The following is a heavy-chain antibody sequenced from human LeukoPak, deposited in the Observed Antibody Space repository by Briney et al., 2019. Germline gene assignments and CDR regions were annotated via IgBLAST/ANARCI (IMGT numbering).Heavy chain of an antibody. J-gene: IGHJ4*02. CDR2: IYTSGST. Sequence: SETLSLTCTVSGGSISSYYWSWIRQPAGKGLEWIGRIYTSGSTNYNPSLESRVTISVDKSKNQFSLKLSSVTAADTAVYYCARVRRDGYLFDYWGQGTLVTVSS. CDR3: ARVRRDGYLFDY. D-gene: IGHD5-24*01. V-gene: IGHV4-4*07. CDR1: GGSISSYY.